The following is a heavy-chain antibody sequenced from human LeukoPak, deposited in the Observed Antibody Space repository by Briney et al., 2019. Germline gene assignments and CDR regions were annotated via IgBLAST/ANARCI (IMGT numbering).Heavy chain of an antibody. D-gene: IGHD2-2*01. CDR2: IYSGGST. CDR3: ARSRFFDV. Sequence: SGGSLRLSGAASGFTVSSNYMSWVRQAPGKGLEWVSVIYSGGSTSYADSVKGRFTISRDNSKNTLYLQMNSLRAEDTAVYYCARSRFFDVWGKGTTVTVSS. J-gene: IGHJ6*04. V-gene: IGHV3-66*02. CDR1: GFTVSSNY.